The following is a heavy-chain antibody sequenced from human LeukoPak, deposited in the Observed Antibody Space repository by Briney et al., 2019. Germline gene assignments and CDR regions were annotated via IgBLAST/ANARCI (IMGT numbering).Heavy chain of an antibody. D-gene: IGHD3-9*01. CDR3: ARGGLRYFDWLLFDY. CDR1: GFSFSSYS. V-gene: IGHV3-21*05. Sequence: GGSLRLSCAASGFSFSSYSMNWVRQAPGKGLEWVSYISSSSSYIYYADSVKGRFTISRDNAKNSLYLQMNSLRAEDTAVYYCARGGLRYFDWLLFDYWGQGTLVTVSS. J-gene: IGHJ4*02. CDR2: ISSSSSYI.